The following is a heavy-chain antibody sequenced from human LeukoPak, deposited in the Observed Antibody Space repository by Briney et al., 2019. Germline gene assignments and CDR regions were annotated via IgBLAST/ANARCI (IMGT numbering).Heavy chain of an antibody. CDR2: IYYSGST. Sequence: SETLSLTCTVSGGSISSSSYYWSWIRQPPGKGLEWIGYIYYSGSTNYNPSLKSRVTISVDTSKNQFSLKLSSVTAADTAVYYCARDLGGYSDPYYYYMDVWGKGTTVTVSS. V-gene: IGHV4-61*01. D-gene: IGHD6-13*01. CDR3: ARDLGGYSDPYYYYMDV. J-gene: IGHJ6*03. CDR1: GGSISSSSYY.